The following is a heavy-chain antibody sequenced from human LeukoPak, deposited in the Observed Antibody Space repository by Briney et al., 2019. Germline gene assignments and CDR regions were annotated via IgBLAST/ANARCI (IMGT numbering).Heavy chain of an antibody. Sequence: SETLSLTCAVYGGSFSGYYWSGLRQPPGKGLEWIVEINHSGSTNYTPSLKSRVTISVVTSKNQFSLKLSSVTAADTAVYYCARVHGVWGSSTWGQGTLVTVSS. V-gene: IGHV4-34*01. CDR2: INHSGST. CDR3: ARVHGVWGSST. CDR1: GGSFSGYY. D-gene: IGHD3-16*01. J-gene: IGHJ5*02.